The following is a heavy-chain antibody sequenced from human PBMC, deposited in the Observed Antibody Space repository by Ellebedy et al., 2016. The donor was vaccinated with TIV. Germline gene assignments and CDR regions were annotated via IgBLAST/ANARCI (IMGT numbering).Heavy chain of an antibody. V-gene: IGHV3-15*07. CDR2: IKSKIGGGAT. CDR1: GFTFSNAW. Sequence: PGGSLRLSCAASGFTFSNAWMNWVRQAPGKGLEWVGRIKSKIGGGATDYAAPVNGRFTIPRDDSKNTLYLQMNSLSTEDTAVYYWARIGVWFGASEAFDFWGQGTMVTVSS. J-gene: IGHJ3*01. D-gene: IGHD3-10*01. CDR3: ARIGVWFGASEAFDF.